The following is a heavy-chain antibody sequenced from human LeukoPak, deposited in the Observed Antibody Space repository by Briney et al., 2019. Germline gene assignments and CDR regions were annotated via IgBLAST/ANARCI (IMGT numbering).Heavy chain of an antibody. D-gene: IGHD1-7*01. J-gene: IGHJ6*02. CDR3: GRVRGYNWNYEGYYYVMDV. V-gene: IGHV1-18*01. CDR1: GYTFTSYG. CDR2: ISAYSGDT. Sequence: GASVKVSCKASGYTFTSYGISWLRQAPGQGLEWMGWISAYSGDTNYPQKFQGRVTMTTDTSTSTAYMELRSLRSDDTAVYYCGRVRGYNWNYEGYYYVMDVWGQGTTVTVSS.